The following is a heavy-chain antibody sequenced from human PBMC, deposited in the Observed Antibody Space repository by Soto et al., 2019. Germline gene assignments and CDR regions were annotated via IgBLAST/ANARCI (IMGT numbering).Heavy chain of an antibody. D-gene: IGHD3-16*01. CDR3: ARADPDASVGY. Sequence: SETLSLTCTLSGGSMSSHYWTCLRQPPGKGLEWIGYISYSGSTYYNPSLKSRVTISADTSRNQFSLKLSSVIAADTAVYYCARADPDASVGYWGQGTLVTVSS. J-gene: IGHJ4*02. CDR1: GGSMSSHY. V-gene: IGHV4-59*11. CDR2: ISYSGST.